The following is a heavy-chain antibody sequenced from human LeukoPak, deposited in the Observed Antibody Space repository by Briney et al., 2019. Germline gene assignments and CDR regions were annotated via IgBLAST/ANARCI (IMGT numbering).Heavy chain of an antibody. D-gene: IGHD3-10*01. CDR1: GFTFSSYW. CDR3: ARAGGFGELGYYMDV. V-gene: IGHV3-7*01. J-gene: IGHJ6*03. CDR2: IKQDGSEK. Sequence: GGSLRLSCAASGFTFSSYWMSWVRQAPGKGLEWVANIKQDGSEKHYVDSVKGRFTISRDNAKNSLYLQMNSLRAEDTAVYYCARAGGFGELGYYMDVWGKGTTVTVSS.